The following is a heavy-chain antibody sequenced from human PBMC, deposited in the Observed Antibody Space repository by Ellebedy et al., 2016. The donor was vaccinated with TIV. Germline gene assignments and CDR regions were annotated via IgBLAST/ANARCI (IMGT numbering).Heavy chain of an antibody. CDR1: GFIVRSNY. J-gene: IGHJ6*02. D-gene: IGHD3-9*01. V-gene: IGHV3-66*02. Sequence: PGGSLRLSCAASGFIVRSNYMSWVRQAPGKGLEWVSVIYSDGSTYYADSVKGRFTISRDNSKNTLYLQMNRLRAEDTAVYYCARDRRDKRNFDWLSGMDVWGQGTTVTVSS. CDR3: ARDRRDKRNFDWLSGMDV. CDR2: IYSDGST.